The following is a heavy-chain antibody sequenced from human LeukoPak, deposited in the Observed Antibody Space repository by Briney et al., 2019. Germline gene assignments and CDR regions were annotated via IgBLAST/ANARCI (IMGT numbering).Heavy chain of an antibody. CDR2: IYSGGYT. CDR1: GFTVSSNF. Sequence: LSGGSLRLSCAASGFTVSSNFMSWVRQAPGKGLEWVSVIYSGGYTVYTDSVKGRFTISSDNSENTLYLQMNSLRADDTAVYYCVRASSTTAAGLFDYWGQGTLLTVSS. D-gene: IGHD6-13*01. J-gene: IGHJ4*02. CDR3: VRASSTTAAGLFDY. V-gene: IGHV3-53*01.